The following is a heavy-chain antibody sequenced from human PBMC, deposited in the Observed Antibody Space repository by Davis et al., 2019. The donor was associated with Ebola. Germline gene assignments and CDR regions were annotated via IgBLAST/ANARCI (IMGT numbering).Heavy chain of an antibody. J-gene: IGHJ4*02. V-gene: IGHV1-8*01. CDR2: MNPNSGNT. Sequence: AASVKVSCKASGYTFTSYDINWVRQATGQGLEWMGWMNPNSGNTGYAQKFQGRVTMTRNTSISTAYMELSSLRSEDTAVYYCARGGGYSGYDKLDYWGQGTLVTVSS. CDR1: GYTFTSYD. D-gene: IGHD5-12*01. CDR3: ARGGGYSGYDKLDY.